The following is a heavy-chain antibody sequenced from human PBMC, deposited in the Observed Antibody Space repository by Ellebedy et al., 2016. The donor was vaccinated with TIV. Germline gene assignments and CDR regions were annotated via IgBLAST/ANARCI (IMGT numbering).Heavy chain of an antibody. CDR3: IGAFLGF. Sequence: GESLKISCAASGFTFSSSWISWARQAPGKGLEWVGHISAKSEGATVSYTAPVKGRFTISRDDSKDTLYLQMNGLKTDDTAVYFCIGAFLGFWGQGTLVTVSS. CDR2: ISAKSEGATV. D-gene: IGHD3-16*01. J-gene: IGHJ4*02. V-gene: IGHV3-15*01. CDR1: GFTFSSSW.